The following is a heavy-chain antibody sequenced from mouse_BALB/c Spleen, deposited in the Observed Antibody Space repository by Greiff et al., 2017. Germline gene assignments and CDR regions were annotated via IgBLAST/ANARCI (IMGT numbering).Heavy chain of an antibody. J-gene: IGHJ2*01. Sequence: VQLQQSGAELVKPGASVKLSCTASGFNIKDTYMHWVKQRPEQGLEWIGRIDPANGNTKYDPKFQGKATITADTSSNTAYLQLSSLTSEDTAVYYCARRGIYYGSRFDYWGQGTTLTVSS. CDR3: ARRGIYYGSRFDY. D-gene: IGHD1-1*01. CDR2: IDPANGNT. CDR1: GFNIKDTY. V-gene: IGHV14-3*02.